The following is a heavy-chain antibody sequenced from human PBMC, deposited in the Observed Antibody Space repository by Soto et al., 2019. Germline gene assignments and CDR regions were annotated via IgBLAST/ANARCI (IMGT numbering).Heavy chain of an antibody. CDR3: AKGKDIVVVVAATDPVFDY. CDR2: ISGSGGST. CDR1: GFTFSSYA. Sequence: GGSLRLSCAASGFTFSSYAMSWVRQAPGKGLEWVSAISGSGGSTYYADSVKGRFTISRDNSKNTLYLQMNSLRAEDTAVYYCAKGKDIVVVVAATDPVFDYWGQGTLVTVS. V-gene: IGHV3-23*01. D-gene: IGHD2-15*01. J-gene: IGHJ4*02.